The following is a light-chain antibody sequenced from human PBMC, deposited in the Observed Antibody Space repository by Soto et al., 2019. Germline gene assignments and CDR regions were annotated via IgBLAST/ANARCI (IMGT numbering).Light chain of an antibody. J-gene: IGKJ1*01. CDR1: QDVSNY. CDR2: GAF. Sequence: ALQMPQSPSSLSASVGDRLPIACRASQDVSNYVGWYQQKPGKAPQFLIYGAFSLETGITSRFSGSGYGTEFSLTINLLLPEDFANYFCLQDYSWPWTFGQGTKVEV. CDR3: LQDYSWPWT. V-gene: IGKV1-6*01.